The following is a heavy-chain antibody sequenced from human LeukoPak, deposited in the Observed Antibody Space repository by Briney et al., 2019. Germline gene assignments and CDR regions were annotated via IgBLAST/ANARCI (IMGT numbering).Heavy chain of an antibody. CDR1: GGSISSYY. CDR3: ARTNDAVAGVDY. D-gene: IGHD6-19*01. V-gene: IGHV4-59*01. Sequence: SETLSLTCTVSGGSISSYYWSWIRQPPGKGLEWIGYIYYSGSTSYNPSLKSRVTISVDTSKNQFSLKLSSVTAADTAVYYCARTNDAVAGVDYWGQGTLVTVSS. CDR2: IYYSGST. J-gene: IGHJ4*02.